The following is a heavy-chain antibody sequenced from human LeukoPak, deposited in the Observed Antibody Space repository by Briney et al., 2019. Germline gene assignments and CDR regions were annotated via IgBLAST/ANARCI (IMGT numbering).Heavy chain of an antibody. D-gene: IGHD1-1*01. V-gene: IGHV3-23*01. Sequence: GSLRLSCSTSGFTLSSYSLSWVRPAPRKGLEWVSIVSAGGGTTYYADSVKGRFTISRDNSKNTLFLQMNSLRAEDTAVYYCAKRFGTGTTLRAFDIWGQGTMVTVSS. CDR2: VSAGGGTT. J-gene: IGHJ3*02. CDR3: AKRFGTGTTLRAFDI. CDR1: GFTLSSYS.